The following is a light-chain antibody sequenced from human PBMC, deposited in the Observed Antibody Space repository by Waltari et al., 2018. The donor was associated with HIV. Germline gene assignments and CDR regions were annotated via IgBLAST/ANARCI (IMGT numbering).Light chain of an antibody. Sequence: QSALTQPRPVSGSPGQPVTISCTGTSSDVGGYNYFSWYQQHPGKAPKLMIYDVSKRPSGVPDRFSGSKSGNTASLTISGLQAEDEADYYCCSYAGSYTVVFGGGTKLTVL. CDR2: DVS. J-gene: IGLJ2*01. CDR1: SSDVGGYNY. V-gene: IGLV2-11*01. CDR3: CSYAGSYTVV.